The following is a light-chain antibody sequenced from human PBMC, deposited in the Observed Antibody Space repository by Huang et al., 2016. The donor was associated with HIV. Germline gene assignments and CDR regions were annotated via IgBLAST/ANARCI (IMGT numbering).Light chain of an antibody. J-gene: IGKJ2*01. CDR2: SAS. CDR3: QQTYRTPYT. Sequence: DIQMTQSPSSLSTFVGDRVTITCRASQNINTFLHWYQEKPGKGPRLLIYSASSLEHGVPSRFSGSASGTEFTLTVSSVQPDDSATYYCQQTYRTPYTFGQGTKLDI. CDR1: QNINTF. V-gene: IGKV1-39*01.